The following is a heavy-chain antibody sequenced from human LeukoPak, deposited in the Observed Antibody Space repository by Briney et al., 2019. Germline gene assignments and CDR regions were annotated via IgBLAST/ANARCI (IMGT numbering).Heavy chain of an antibody. CDR3: ARDSGLLWWYSRY. CDR2: ISADSGNT. Sequence: ASVKVSCTASGYTFTSYGISWVRQAPGQGLEWMGWISADSGNTNYAEELQGRVTMTTDTSTSTAYMELRSLRSDDTAAYYCARDSGLLWWYSRYWGQGTLVTVSS. D-gene: IGHD2-21*01. J-gene: IGHJ4*02. CDR1: GYTFTSYG. V-gene: IGHV1-18*01.